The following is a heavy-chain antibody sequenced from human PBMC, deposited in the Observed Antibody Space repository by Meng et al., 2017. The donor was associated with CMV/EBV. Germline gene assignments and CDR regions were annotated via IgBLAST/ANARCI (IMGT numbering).Heavy chain of an antibody. D-gene: IGHD3-22*01. CDR2: INHSGST. CDR1: GGSFSGYY. Sequence: QVPPQQWGAGLLKPSGPLSLTLAVYGGSFSGYYWSWIRQPPGKGLEWIGEINHSGSTNYNPSLKSRVTISVDTSKNQFSLKLSSVTAADTAVYYCARAKIMYYYDSSGYYYDYWGQGTLVTVSS. J-gene: IGHJ4*02. CDR3: ARAKIMYYYDSSGYYYDY. V-gene: IGHV4-34*01.